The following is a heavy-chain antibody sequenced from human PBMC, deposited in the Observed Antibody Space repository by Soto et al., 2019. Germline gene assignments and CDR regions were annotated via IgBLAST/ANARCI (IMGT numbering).Heavy chain of an antibody. CDR1: GYTFTSYG. CDR3: ARDWLYSYGSGSYSTYYYYGMDV. CDR2: ISAYNGNT. D-gene: IGHD3-10*01. Sequence: QVQLVQSGAEVKNPGASVKVSCKASGYTFTSYGISWVRQAPGQGLEWMGWISAYNGNTNYAQKLQGRVTMTTDTSTSTADMELRSRRSDDTAVYYCARDWLYSYGSGSYSTYYYYGMDVWGQGTTVTVSS. J-gene: IGHJ6*02. V-gene: IGHV1-18*04.